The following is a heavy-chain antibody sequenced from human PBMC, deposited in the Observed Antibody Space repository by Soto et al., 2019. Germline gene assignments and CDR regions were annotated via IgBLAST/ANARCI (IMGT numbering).Heavy chain of an antibody. CDR1: GGSISSSSYY. CDR3: ARHGLYSSSWYGEYYYGMDV. D-gene: IGHD6-13*01. J-gene: IGHJ6*02. Sequence: SETLSLTCTVSGGSISSSSYYWGWIRQPPGKGLEWIGSIYYSGSTYYNPSLKSRVTISVDTSKNQFSLKLSSVTAADTAVYYCARHGLYSSSWYGEYYYGMDVWGQGTPVTVSS. V-gene: IGHV4-39*01. CDR2: IYYSGST.